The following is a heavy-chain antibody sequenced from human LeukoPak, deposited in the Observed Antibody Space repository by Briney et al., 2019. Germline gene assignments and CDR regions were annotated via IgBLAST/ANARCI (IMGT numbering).Heavy chain of an antibody. CDR3: AIGYSSGWGGYAFDI. Sequence: GGSAKVSCEASGYTFTSYDINSVRQATGQGLEWMGWMNPNSGNTGYAQKFQGRVTMTRNTSISTAYMELSSLRSEDTAVYYCAIGYSSGWGGYAFDIWGQGTMVTVSS. J-gene: IGHJ3*02. CDR2: MNPNSGNT. CDR1: GYTFTSYD. V-gene: IGHV1-8*01. D-gene: IGHD6-19*01.